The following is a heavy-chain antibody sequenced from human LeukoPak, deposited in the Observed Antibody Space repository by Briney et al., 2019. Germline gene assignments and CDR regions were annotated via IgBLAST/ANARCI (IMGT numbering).Heavy chain of an antibody. V-gene: IGHV1-2*02. Sequence: GASVKVSFKASGYTFTGYCLHWVRQAPGPGLERMGWINPNSSGTNYEQKFQGRVTMTSDTSISPAYMELSRLRSDDTAVYYCPRGADSSSWFASPDFWGQGTLVTVSS. CDR2: INPNSSGT. D-gene: IGHD6-13*01. CDR3: PRGADSSSWFASPDF. CDR1: GYTFTGYC. J-gene: IGHJ4*02.